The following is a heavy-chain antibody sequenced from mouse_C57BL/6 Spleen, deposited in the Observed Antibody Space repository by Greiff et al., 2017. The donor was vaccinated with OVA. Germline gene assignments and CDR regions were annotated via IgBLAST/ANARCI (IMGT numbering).Heavy chain of an antibody. D-gene: IGHD4-1*02. CDR2: ISSGGSYT. CDR3: ARHPTGNYFDY. V-gene: IGHV5-6*01. J-gene: IGHJ2*01. Sequence: EVQVVESGGDLVKPGGSLKLSCAASGFTFSSYGMSWVRQTPDKRLEWVATISSGGSYTYYPDSVKGRFTISRDNAKNTLYLQMSSLKSEDTAMYYCARHPTGNYFDYWGQGTTLTVSS. CDR1: GFTFSSYG.